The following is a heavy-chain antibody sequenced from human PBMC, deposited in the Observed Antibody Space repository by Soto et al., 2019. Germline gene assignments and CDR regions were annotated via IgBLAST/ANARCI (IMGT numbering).Heavy chain of an antibody. D-gene: IGHD5-12*01. CDR3: AKDVYSRYEQRGDYYGMDV. CDR1: GFTFSNFG. CDR2: ILYDGSNR. V-gene: IGHV3-30*18. J-gene: IGHJ6*02. Sequence: QVQLVESGGGVVQPGRSLRLSCAASGFTFSNFGIHWVRQAPGKGLEWVAVILYDGSNRYYGDSVKGRFTISRDNSKNTLYLQMNRLRAEDTAVYYCAKDVYSRYEQRGDYYGMDVWGQGTTVTVSS.